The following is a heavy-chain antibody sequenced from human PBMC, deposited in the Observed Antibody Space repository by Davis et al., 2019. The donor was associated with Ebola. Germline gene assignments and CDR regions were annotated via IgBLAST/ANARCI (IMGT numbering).Heavy chain of an antibody. J-gene: IGHJ6*04. V-gene: IGHV1-18*01. Sequence: ASVKVSCKASGYTFKNSAISWVRQAPGQGLEWVGWISTENGNAKYGEKFVGRVTMTRDRSTSTVYMELRSLRSDDTAVYYCARATSMDVWGKGTTVTVSS. CDR1: GYTFKNSA. CDR2: ISTENGNA. CDR3: ARATSMDV.